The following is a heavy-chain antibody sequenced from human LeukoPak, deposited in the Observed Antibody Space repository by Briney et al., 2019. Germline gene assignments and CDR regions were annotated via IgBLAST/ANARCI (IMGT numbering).Heavy chain of an antibody. D-gene: IGHD3-10*01. Sequence: ASVKVSCKASGYTFTGNYMHWVRQAPGQGLEWMGWSNPNSGGTNYAQKFHSRVAMTRDTSISTAYMELSRLRSDDTAVYYCASSRGFLGWFDPWGQGTLVTVSS. CDR1: GYTFTGNY. CDR3: ASSRGFLGWFDP. CDR2: SNPNSGGT. J-gene: IGHJ5*02. V-gene: IGHV1-2*02.